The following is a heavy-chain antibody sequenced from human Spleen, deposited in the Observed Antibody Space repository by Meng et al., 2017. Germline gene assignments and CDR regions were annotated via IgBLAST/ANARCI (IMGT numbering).Heavy chain of an antibody. CDR2: VYRSGTT. CDR3: ARTPGLRWTPKIDQ. CDR1: GYSITSGYY. D-gene: IGHD4-23*01. J-gene: IGHJ4*02. V-gene: IGHV4-38-2*01. Sequence: SETLSLTCSVSGYSITSGYYWGWIRQPPGKGLECIGNVYRSGTTYYNPSLKSRVTMSVDTSKNQFSLNLRSVTAADTAVYFCARTPGLRWTPKIDQWGLGTLVTVSS.